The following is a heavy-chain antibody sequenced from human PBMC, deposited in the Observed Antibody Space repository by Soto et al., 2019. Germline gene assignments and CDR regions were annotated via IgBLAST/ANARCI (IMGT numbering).Heavy chain of an antibody. D-gene: IGHD3-3*01. CDR2: IYWDVDK. Sequence: QITLNESGPTVVRPTEALTLTCRFSGFSLTTSGVGVGWIRQSPGKAPEWLALIYWDVDKRYSACLKSRLTITTDTSKNQVVLTVSDLDPTDTATYYCAHRVLRTVFGLVTTTAIYFDFWGQGTPVAVSS. CDR1: GFSLTTSGVG. CDR3: AHRVLRTVFGLVTTTAIYFDF. V-gene: IGHV2-5*02. J-gene: IGHJ4*02.